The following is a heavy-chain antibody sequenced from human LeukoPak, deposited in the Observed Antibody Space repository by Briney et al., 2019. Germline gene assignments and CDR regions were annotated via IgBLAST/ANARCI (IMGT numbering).Heavy chain of an antibody. CDR1: RFTFSSYG. V-gene: IGHV3-74*01. CDR2: INSDGSRT. J-gene: IGHJ3*02. D-gene: IGHD1-26*01. Sequence: GGSLRLSCAASRFTFSSYGMHWVRQAPGKGLVWVSRINSDGSRTTYADSVKGRFTISRDNAKNTLYLQMNSLRAEDTAVYYCARGGAVGTTTVAFDIWGQGTMVTVSS. CDR3: ARGGAVGTTTVAFDI.